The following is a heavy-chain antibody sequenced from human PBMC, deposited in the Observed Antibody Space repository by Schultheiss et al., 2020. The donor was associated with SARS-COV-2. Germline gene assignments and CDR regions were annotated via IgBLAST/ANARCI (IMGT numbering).Heavy chain of an antibody. D-gene: IGHD6-19*01. Sequence: SETLSLTCTVSGYSISSGYYWGWIRQPPGKGLEWIGSIYHSGSTYYNPSLKSRVTISVDTSKNQFSLKLSSVTAADTAVYYCARLHPGIAVAGTQNFDYWGQGTLVTVSS. CDR2: IYHSGST. V-gene: IGHV4-38-2*02. CDR3: ARLHPGIAVAGTQNFDY. CDR1: GYSISSGYY. J-gene: IGHJ4*02.